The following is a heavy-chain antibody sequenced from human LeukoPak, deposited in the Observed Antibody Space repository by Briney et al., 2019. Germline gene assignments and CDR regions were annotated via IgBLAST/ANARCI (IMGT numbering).Heavy chain of an antibody. Sequence: PSETLSLTCTVSGGSISSYYWSWIRQPPGKGLEWIGYIYYSGSTNYNPSLKSRVTISVDTSKNQFSLKLSSVTAADTAVYYCARVSYYYDSSGPFDAFDIWGQGTMVTVSS. CDR1: GGSISSYY. CDR3: ARVSYYYDSSGPFDAFDI. J-gene: IGHJ3*02. V-gene: IGHV4-59*01. D-gene: IGHD3-22*01. CDR2: IYYSGST.